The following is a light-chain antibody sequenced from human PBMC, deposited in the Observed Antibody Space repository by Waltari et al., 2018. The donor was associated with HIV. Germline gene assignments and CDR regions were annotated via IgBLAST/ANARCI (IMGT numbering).Light chain of an antibody. J-gene: IGLJ2*01. CDR1: SLGDKY. Sequence: SFELTQPPSVSVSPGQTASITSSVDSLGDKYSCWYQQKPGQSPVLVIYEDTKRPSGISERFSASNSGQTATLTISGTQAMDEADYYCQTWDSTTVVFGGGTKLTVL. V-gene: IGLV3-1*01. CDR2: EDT. CDR3: QTWDSTTVV.